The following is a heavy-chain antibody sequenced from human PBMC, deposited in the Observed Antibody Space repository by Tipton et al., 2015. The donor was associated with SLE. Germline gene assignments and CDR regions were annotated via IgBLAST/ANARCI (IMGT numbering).Heavy chain of an antibody. CDR2: IQYDGGHQ. CDR3: ARGGGTYILDY. J-gene: IGHJ4*02. D-gene: IGHD1-26*01. Sequence: SLRLSCGASGFIFKNHGMHWVRQAPGKGLEWVAHIQYDGGHQYYGDSVKGRFTISRDNSKNTVDLQMISLRPDDTALYYCARGGGTYILDYWGQGTLVTVSS. CDR1: GFIFKNHG. V-gene: IGHV3-30*02.